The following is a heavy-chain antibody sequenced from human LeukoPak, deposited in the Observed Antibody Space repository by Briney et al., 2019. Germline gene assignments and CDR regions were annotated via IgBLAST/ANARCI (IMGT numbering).Heavy chain of an antibody. J-gene: IGHJ5*02. D-gene: IGHD4-11*01. V-gene: IGHV1-69*13. Sequence: SVKVSCKASGGTFSSYAISWVRQAPGQGLEWMGGIIPIFGTANYAQKFQGRVTITADESTSTAYMELSSLRSEDTAVYYCARLRESSNYHRTNNWFDPWGQGTLVTVSS. CDR3: ARLRESSNYHRTNNWFDP. CDR1: GGTFSSYA. CDR2: IIPIFGTA.